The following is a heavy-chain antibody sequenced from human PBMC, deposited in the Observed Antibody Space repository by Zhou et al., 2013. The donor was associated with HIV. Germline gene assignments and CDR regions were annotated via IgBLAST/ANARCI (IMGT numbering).Heavy chain of an antibody. CDR2: IIPIFGTA. V-gene: IGHV1-69*05. D-gene: IGHD1-26*01. CDR1: GGTFSSYA. J-gene: IGHJ4*02. CDR3: AREQIVGATAYYFDY. Sequence: QVQLVQSGGEVKEPGTSVKVSCKASGGTFSSYAISWVRQAPGQGLEWMGGIIPIFGTANYAQKFQGRVTITTDESTSTAYMELSSLRSEDTAVYYCAREQIVGATAYYFDYWGQGTLVTVSS.